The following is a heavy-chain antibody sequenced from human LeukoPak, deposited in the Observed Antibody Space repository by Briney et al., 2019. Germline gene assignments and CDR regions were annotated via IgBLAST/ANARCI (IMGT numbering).Heavy chain of an antibody. CDR3: AKAEGSGNQPFDY. Sequence: GGSLRLSCAASGFTVSSNYMSWVRQAPGKGLEWVSFISGGGGTTYYADSVKGRFTITRDNSKNTLYLQVNSLRTDDTAVYYCAKAEGSGNQPFDYWGQGTLVTVSS. D-gene: IGHD3-10*01. CDR2: ISGGGGTT. V-gene: IGHV3-23*01. CDR1: GFTVSSNY. J-gene: IGHJ4*02.